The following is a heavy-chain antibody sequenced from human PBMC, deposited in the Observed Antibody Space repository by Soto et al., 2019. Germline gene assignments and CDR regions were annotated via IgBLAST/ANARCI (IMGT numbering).Heavy chain of an antibody. CDR3: ARGYYDFWSGYPFPSYYYYMDV. V-gene: IGHV4-34*01. D-gene: IGHD3-3*01. J-gene: IGHJ6*03. Sequence: SETLSLTCAVYGGSISGYYWSWIRQPPGKGLEWIGEINHSGSTNYNPSLKSRVTISVDTSKNQFSLKLSSVTAADTAVYYCARGYYDFWSGYPFPSYYYYMDVWGKGTTVTVSS. CDR2: INHSGST. CDR1: GGSISGYY.